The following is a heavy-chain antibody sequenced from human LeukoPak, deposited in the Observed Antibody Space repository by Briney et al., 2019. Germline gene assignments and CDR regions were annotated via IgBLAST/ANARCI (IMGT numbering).Heavy chain of an antibody. CDR1: GFTFSSYAW. V-gene: IGHV3-15*01. D-gene: IGHD6-19*01. CDR3: TTDPVAGNFDY. Sequence: GGSLILSCVASGFTFSSYAWMSWVRQAPGKGLEWVGRIKSKAAGGTTDYAAPVEGRFTISRDDSKNTLYLQMNSLKTEDTAVYYCTTDPVAGNFDYWGQGTLVTVSS. CDR2: IKSKAAGGTT. J-gene: IGHJ4*02.